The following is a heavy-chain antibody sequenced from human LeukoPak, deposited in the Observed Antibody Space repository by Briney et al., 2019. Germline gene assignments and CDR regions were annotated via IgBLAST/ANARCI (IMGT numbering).Heavy chain of an antibody. CDR2: MNPNSGNT. V-gene: IGHV1-8*01. CDR3: ARAYYGGYRPGLGY. D-gene: IGHD5-12*01. CDR1: GYTFTSYD. Sequence: ASAKVSCKASGYTFTSYDINWVRQATGQGLEWMGWMNPNSGNTGYAQKFQGRVTITRNTSISTAYMELSSLRSEDTAVYYCARAYYGGYRPGLGYWGQGTLVTVSS. J-gene: IGHJ4*02.